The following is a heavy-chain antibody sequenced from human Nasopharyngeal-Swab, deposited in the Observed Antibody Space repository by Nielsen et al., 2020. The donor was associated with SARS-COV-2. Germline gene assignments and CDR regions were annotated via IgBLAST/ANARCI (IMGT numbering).Heavy chain of an antibody. J-gene: IGHJ4*02. CDR1: GYFFNNYW. Sequence: GESLKISCKGSGYFFNNYWIGWVRQMPGKGLEWMGIIFPDDSDTRYSPSFRGQVTISVDESISTAYLQWSSLKASDTAMYYCARTEYGSGTNFDYWGQGTLVTVSS. CDR2: IFPDDSDT. D-gene: IGHD3-10*01. V-gene: IGHV5-51*01. CDR3: ARTEYGSGTNFDY.